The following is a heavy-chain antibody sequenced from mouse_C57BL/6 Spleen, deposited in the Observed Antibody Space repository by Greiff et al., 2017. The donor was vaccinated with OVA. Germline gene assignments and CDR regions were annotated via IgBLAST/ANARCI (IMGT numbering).Heavy chain of an antibody. CDR1: GYTFTDYY. D-gene: IGHD4-1*01. J-gene: IGHJ2*01. CDR2: INPNNGGT. CDR3: ARKLGHVDY. V-gene: IGHV1-26*01. Sequence: VQLQQSGPELVKPGASVKISCKASGYTFTDYYMNWVKQSHGKSLEWIGDINPNNGGTSYNQKFKGKATLTVDKSSSTAYMELRSLTSEDSAVYYCARKLGHVDYWGQGTTLTVSS.